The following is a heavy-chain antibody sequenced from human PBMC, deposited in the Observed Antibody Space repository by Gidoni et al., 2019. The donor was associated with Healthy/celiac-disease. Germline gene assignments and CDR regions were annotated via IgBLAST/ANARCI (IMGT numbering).Heavy chain of an antibody. J-gene: IGHJ4*02. D-gene: IGHD3-10*01. CDR1: GFPFSSYA. CDR3: ARDRTVRGVIIYYFDY. V-gene: IGHV3-30-3*01. Sequence: QVQLVESGGGVVQPGRSLRLSCAASGFPFSSYAMHWVRQAPGKGLEWVAVISYDGSNKYYADSVKCRFTISRDNSKNTLYLQMNSLRAEDTAVYYCARDRTVRGVIIYYFDYWGQGTLVTVSS. CDR2: ISYDGSNK.